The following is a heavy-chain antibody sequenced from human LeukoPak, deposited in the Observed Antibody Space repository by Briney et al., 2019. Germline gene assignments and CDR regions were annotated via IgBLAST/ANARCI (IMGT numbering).Heavy chain of an antibody. CDR3: AATSRVVVSFDY. J-gene: IGHJ4*02. Sequence: PSETLSLTCTVSGGSISSGGYSWSWIRQHPGKGLEWIGYIYYSGSTYYNPSLKSRVTISVDTSKNQFSLKLSSVTAADTAVYYCAATSRVVVSFDYWGQGTLVTVSS. CDR1: GGSISSGGYS. CDR2: IYYSGST. V-gene: IGHV4-31*03. D-gene: IGHD2-21*01.